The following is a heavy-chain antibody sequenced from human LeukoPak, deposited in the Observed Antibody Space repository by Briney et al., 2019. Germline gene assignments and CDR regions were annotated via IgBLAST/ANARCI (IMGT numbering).Heavy chain of an antibody. J-gene: IGHJ4*02. CDR3: ARDDDGAVAGIDY. Sequence: PSETLSLTCTVSGGSINSGDYYWSWIRQPPGKGLEWIGYIYYSGSTYYNPSLKSRIILSVDTSKNQFSLKLSSVTAADTAVYYCARDDDGAVAGIDYWGQGTLVTVSS. CDR2: IYYSGST. D-gene: IGHD6-19*01. CDR1: GGSINSGDYY. V-gene: IGHV4-30-4*08.